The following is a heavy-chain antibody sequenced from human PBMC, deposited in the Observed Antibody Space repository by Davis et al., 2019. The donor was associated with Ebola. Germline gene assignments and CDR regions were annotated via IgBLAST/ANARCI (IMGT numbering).Heavy chain of an antibody. J-gene: IGHJ6*02. D-gene: IGHD3-22*01. CDR1: GYTFTGFY. CDR2: INPNTGGT. V-gene: IGHV1-2*02. CDR3: ARGSRRDLTMIVVNYYYGMDV. Sequence: ASVKVSCKASGYTFTGFYIHWARQAPGQGLEWLGWINPNTGGTNLAQKFQGRVTMTRDTSTSTVYMELSSLRSEDTAVYYCARGSRRDLTMIVVNYYYGMDVWGQGTTVTVSS.